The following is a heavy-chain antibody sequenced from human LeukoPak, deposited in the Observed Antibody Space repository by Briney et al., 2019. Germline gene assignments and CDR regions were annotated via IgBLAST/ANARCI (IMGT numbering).Heavy chain of an antibody. V-gene: IGHV3-48*03. D-gene: IGHD2-15*01. J-gene: IGHJ4*02. CDR2: ISSSGSTI. CDR1: GLTFSSYE. CDR3: ARGSDIVVVVAAISDYYFDY. Sequence: GGSLRLSCAASGLTFSSYEMNWVRQAPGKGLEWVSYISSSGSTIYYADSVKGRFTISRDNAKNSLYLQMNSLRAEDTAVYYRARGSDIVVVVAAISDYYFDYWGQGTLVTVSS.